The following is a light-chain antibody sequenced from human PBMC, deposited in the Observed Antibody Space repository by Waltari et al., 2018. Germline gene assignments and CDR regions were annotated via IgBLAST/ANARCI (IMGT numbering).Light chain of an antibody. CDR1: SSDVGGYNH. CDR3: SSYTSSSIPYV. J-gene: IGLJ1*01. Sequence: QSALTQAASVSGSPGQSITISCTGTSSDVGGYNHVSWYQHHPGKAPKLIISEVSKRPSGVSYRFSGSKSGNTASLTISGLQAEDEADYYCSSYTSSSIPYVFGTGTKVTVL. V-gene: IGLV2-14*01. CDR2: EVS.